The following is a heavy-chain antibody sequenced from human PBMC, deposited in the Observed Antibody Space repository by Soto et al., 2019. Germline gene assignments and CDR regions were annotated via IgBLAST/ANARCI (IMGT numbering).Heavy chain of an antibody. V-gene: IGHV4-31*03. CDR3: ASSSPLGGNDAFDI. CDR2: IYYSGST. D-gene: IGHD2-15*01. Sequence: SETLSLTCTFSCGSISSGGYYWSWIRQHPGKGLEWIGYIYYSGSTYYNPSLKSRVTISVDTSKNQFSLKLSSVTAADTAVYYCASSSPLGGNDAFDIWGQGTMVTVSS. CDR1: CGSISSGGYY. J-gene: IGHJ3*02.